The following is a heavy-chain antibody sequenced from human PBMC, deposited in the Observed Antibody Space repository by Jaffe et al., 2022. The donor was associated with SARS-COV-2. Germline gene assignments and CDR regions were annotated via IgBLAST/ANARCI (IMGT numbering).Heavy chain of an antibody. CDR3: ARGGVNSSSSGRLSWNWFDP. CDR2: IGTAGDP. Sequence: EVQLVESGGGLVQPGGSLRLSCAASGFTFSSYDMHWVRQATGKGLEWVSAIGTAGDPYYPGSVKGRFTISRENAKNSLYLQMNSLRAGDTAVYYCARGGVNSSSSGRLSWNWFDPWGQGTLVTVSS. CDR1: GFTFSSYD. D-gene: IGHD6-6*01. J-gene: IGHJ5*02. V-gene: IGHV3-13*05.